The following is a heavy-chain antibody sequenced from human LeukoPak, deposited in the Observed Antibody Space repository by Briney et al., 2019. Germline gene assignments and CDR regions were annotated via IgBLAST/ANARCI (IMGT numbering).Heavy chain of an antibody. CDR2: ISAYNGNT. V-gene: IGHV1-18*01. CDR1: GYTFTSYG. D-gene: IGHD3-10*01. Sequence: ASVKVSCKASGYTFTSYGISWVRQAPGQGLEWMGWISAYNGNTNYAQKLQGRVTMTTDTSTSTAYMELRSLRSDDTAVYYCARSHYGSGSYVLGYYYYGMDVWGQGTTVTVSS. J-gene: IGHJ6*02. CDR3: ARSHYGSGSYVLGYYYYGMDV.